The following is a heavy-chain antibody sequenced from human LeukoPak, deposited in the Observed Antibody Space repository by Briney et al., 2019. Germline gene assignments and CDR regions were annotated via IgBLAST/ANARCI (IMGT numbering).Heavy chain of an antibody. J-gene: IGHJ4*02. CDR2: ISYDGGDK. D-gene: IGHD3-16*01. Sequence: PGGSLRLSCAASGFSFNNYAMYWVRQAPGKGLEWVALISYDGGDKYYADSVKGRFTISRDNSNNALYLQMNSLRAEDTAVYYCAKIQLGLGAHDYWGQGTLVTVSS. CDR3: AKIQLGLGAHDY. CDR1: GFSFNNYA. V-gene: IGHV3-30*18.